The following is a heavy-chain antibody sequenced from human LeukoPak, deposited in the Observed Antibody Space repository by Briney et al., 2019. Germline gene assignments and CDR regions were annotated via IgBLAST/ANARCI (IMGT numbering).Heavy chain of an antibody. D-gene: IGHD2-15*01. Sequence: GGSLRLSCAASGFTFSSYAMHWVRQAPGKGLEWVAVISYDGSNKYYADSVKGRFTISRDNSKNTLYLQMNSLRAEDTAVYYCARDPCSGGSCYPDYWGQGTLVTVSS. CDR3: ARDPCSGGSCYPDY. CDR2: ISYDGSNK. J-gene: IGHJ4*02. V-gene: IGHV3-30*04. CDR1: GFTFSSYA.